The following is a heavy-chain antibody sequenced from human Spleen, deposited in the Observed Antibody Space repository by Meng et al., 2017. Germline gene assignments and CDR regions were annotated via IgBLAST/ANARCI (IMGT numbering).Heavy chain of an antibody. CDR2: IYYSGST. CDR1: GGSISSGGYY. V-gene: IGHV4-31*01. Sequence: QVQRRKSGPGLVKPSETLSLISHVSGGSISSGGYYWSWIRQHPGKGLEWIGYIYYSGSTYYNPSLKSLVTISVDTSKNQFSLKLSSVTAADTAVYYCARGLRSTSWFTPGSNWFDPWGQGTLVTVSS. J-gene: IGHJ5*02. CDR3: ARGLRSTSWFTPGSNWFDP. D-gene: IGHD6-13*01.